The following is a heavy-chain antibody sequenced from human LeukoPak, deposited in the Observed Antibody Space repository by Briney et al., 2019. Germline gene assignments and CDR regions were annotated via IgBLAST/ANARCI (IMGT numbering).Heavy chain of an antibody. V-gene: IGHV1-18*01. CDR3: ARDPGRTYAFWSGYYTGYYYYYMDV. CDR2: ISAYNGNT. J-gene: IGHJ6*03. D-gene: IGHD3-3*01. CDR1: GYTFTSYG. Sequence: GASVKVSCKASGYTFTSYGISWVRQAPGQGREWMGWISAYNGNTNYAQKLQGRVTMTTDTSTSTAYMELRSLRSDDTAVYYCARDPGRTYAFWSGYYTGYYYYYMDVWGKGTTVTVSS.